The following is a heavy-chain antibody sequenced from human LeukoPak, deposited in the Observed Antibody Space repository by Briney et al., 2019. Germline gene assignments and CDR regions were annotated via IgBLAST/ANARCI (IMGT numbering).Heavy chain of an antibody. CDR2: ISWNSGSI. CDR1: GFTFDDYA. V-gene: IGHV3-9*01. CDR3: AKAQETMVRGVFDY. J-gene: IGHJ4*02. D-gene: IGHD3-10*01. Sequence: GRSLRLSCAASGFTFDDYALHWVRQAPGKGLEWVSGISWNSGSIGYADSVKGRFTISRDNAKNSLYLQMNSLRAEDTALYYCAKAQETMVRGVFDYWGQGTLVTVSS.